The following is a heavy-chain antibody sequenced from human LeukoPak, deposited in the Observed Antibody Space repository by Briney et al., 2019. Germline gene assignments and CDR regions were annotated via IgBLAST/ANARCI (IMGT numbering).Heavy chain of an antibody. D-gene: IGHD1-26*01. V-gene: IGHV4-39*07. CDR1: GGSISSSSYY. CDR3: ARDGTGGSGSYLSTFDY. J-gene: IGHJ4*02. Sequence: SETLSLTCTVSGGSISSSSYYWGWIRQPPGKGLEWIGSIYYSGSTYYNPSLKSRVTISVDTSKNQFSLKLSSVTAADTAVYYCARDGTGGSGSYLSTFDYWGQGTLVTVSS. CDR2: IYYSGST.